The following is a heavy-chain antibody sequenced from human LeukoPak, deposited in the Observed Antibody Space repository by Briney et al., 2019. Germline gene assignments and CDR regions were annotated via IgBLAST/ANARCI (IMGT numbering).Heavy chain of an antibody. D-gene: IGHD3-22*01. CDR2: IYSGGST. J-gene: IGHJ4*02. V-gene: IGHV3-66*01. CDR1: GFTVSSNY. Sequence: GGSLRLSCAASGFTVSSNYMSWVRQAPGKGLEWVSVIYSGGSTYYADSVKGRFTISRDNSKNTLYLQMSSLRPEDTAVYYCVKLPYSDTSAYYVDYWGQGTLVTVSS. CDR3: VKLPYSDTSAYYVDY.